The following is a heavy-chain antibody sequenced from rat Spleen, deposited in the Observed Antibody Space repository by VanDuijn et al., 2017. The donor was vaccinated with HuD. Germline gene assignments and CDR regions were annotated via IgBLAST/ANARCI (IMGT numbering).Heavy chain of an antibody. CDR3: TRLGIAAIGNWFSY. Sequence: EVQLVESGGGLVQPGRPLKISCTDSGINFSDFDMAWVRQAPTRGLEWIASISTGGDNTYYRDSVKGRFTISRDDAKNTQYLQMDSLRSEDTATYYCTRLGIAAIGNWFSYWGQGTLVTVSS. CDR2: ISTGGDNT. J-gene: IGHJ3*01. D-gene: IGHD1-2*01. V-gene: IGHV5S13*01. CDR1: GINFSDFD.